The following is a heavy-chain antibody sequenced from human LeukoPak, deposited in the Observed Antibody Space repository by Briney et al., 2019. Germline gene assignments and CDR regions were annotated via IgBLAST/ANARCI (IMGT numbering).Heavy chain of an antibody. D-gene: IGHD7-27*01. CDR1: GFTFSDYW. CDR3: ARTSLGWLDP. J-gene: IGHJ5*02. V-gene: IGHV3-7*01. Sequence: GGSLRLSCAASGFTFSDYWMSWVRQAPGKGLEWVATIDQDGRDKFSVDSVKGRFTISRDNARNSMYLQMKSLRVEDTAVYYCARTSLGWLDPWGQGALVTVSS. CDR2: IDQDGRDK.